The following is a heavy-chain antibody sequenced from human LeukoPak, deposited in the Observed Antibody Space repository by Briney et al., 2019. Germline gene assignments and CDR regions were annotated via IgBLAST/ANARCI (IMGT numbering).Heavy chain of an antibody. J-gene: IGHJ4*02. CDR2: IYSGGST. D-gene: IGHD3-9*01. V-gene: IGHV3-53*01. CDR1: GFTVSSND. CDR3: ARVDILTGYSTDY. Sequence: GGSLRLSCAASGFTVSSNDMSWVRQAPGKGLEWVSVIYSGGSTYYADSVKGRFTISRDNSKNTLYLQMNSLRAEDTAVYYCARVDILTGYSTDYWGQGTLVTVSS.